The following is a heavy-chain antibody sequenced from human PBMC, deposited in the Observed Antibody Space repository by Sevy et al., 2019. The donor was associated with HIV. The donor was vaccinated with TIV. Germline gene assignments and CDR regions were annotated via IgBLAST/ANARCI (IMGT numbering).Heavy chain of an antibody. V-gene: IGHV3-74*01. J-gene: IGHJ4*02. CDR2: INSDGSIT. CDR1: GFSFSTYW. CDR3: ARGLVNGGFDY. D-gene: IGHD1-1*01. Sequence: GGSLRLSCAASGFSFSTYWMHWVRQAPGRGLVWVSRINSDGSITTYAESVKGRFTTSRDNAKNTLYLQMNRLRAEETAVYYCARGLVNGGFDYWGQGTLVTVSS.